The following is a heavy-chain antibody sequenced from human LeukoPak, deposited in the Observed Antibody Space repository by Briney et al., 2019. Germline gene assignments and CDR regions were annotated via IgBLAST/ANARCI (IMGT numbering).Heavy chain of an antibody. D-gene: IGHD6-19*01. CDR1: GYTFTGYY. Sequence: ASVKVSCEASGYTFTGYYMHWVRQAPGQGLEWMGWINPNSGGTNYAQKFQGWVTMTRDTSISTAYMELSRLRSDDTAVYYCARAAVAGRVDWFDPWGQGTLVTVSS. CDR3: ARAAVAGRVDWFDP. CDR2: INPNSGGT. V-gene: IGHV1-2*04. J-gene: IGHJ5*02.